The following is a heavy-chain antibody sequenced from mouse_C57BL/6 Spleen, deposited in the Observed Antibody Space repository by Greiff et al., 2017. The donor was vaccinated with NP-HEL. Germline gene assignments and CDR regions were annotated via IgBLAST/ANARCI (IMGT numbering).Heavy chain of an antibody. CDR1: GYTFTSYW. J-gene: IGHJ2*01. CDR3: ALITTGVNFDY. Sequence: QVQLQQSGAELVRPGTSVKLSCKASGYTFTSYWMHWVKQRPGQGLEWIGVIDPSDSYTNYNQKFKGKATLTVDTSSSTAYMQLSSLTSEDSAVYYCALITTGVNFDYWGQGTTLTVSS. CDR2: IDPSDSYT. D-gene: IGHD1-1*01. V-gene: IGHV1-59*01.